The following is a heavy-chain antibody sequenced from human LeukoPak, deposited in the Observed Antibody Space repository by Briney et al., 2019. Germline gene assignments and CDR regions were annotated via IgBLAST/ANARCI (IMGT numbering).Heavy chain of an antibody. J-gene: IGHJ4*02. Sequence: GGSLRLSCAASGFTFSSYAMHWVRQAPGKGLEWVAVISYDGSNKYYADSVKGRFTISRDNSKNTLYLQMNSLRAEDTAVYYCARSVYSSSWFDYWGQGALVTVSS. CDR3: ARSVYSSSWFDY. V-gene: IGHV3-30-3*01. D-gene: IGHD6-13*01. CDR1: GFTFSSYA. CDR2: ISYDGSNK.